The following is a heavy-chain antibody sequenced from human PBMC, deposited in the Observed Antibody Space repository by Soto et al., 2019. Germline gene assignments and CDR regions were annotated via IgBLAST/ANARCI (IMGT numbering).Heavy chain of an antibody. CDR2: IKAYSGNT. D-gene: IGHD4-17*01. J-gene: IGHJ4*02. CDR3: AIADYGDDDY. Sequence: QLQLVQSGPEAKKPGASVKVSCKASGYTFATSTISWLRQAPGQGPEWMGWIKAYSGNTNYAQKLQGRFTMTTDTSTSTAYMELRSLTTDATAIYYCAIADYGDDDYWVQGTLVTVSS. CDR1: GYTFATST. V-gene: IGHV1-18*01.